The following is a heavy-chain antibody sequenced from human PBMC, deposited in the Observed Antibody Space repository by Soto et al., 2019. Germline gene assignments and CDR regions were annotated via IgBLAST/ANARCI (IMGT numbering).Heavy chain of an antibody. Sequence: EVQLVESGGGLVQPGGSLRLSCAASGLTVSSNYMSWVRQAPGKGLEWVSVIYDGGSTYYADSAKGRFTISRHNSKNTLYLQMNSLRPEDTAVYYCAKDRGYGGYYYAMDVWGQGTTVTVSS. CDR2: IYDGGST. J-gene: IGHJ6*02. V-gene: IGHV3-53*04. D-gene: IGHD5-12*01. CDR3: AKDRGYGGYYYAMDV. CDR1: GLTVSSNY.